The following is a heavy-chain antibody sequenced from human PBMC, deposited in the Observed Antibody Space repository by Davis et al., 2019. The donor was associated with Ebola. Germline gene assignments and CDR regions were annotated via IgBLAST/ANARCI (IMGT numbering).Heavy chain of an antibody. Sequence: MPSETLSLTCAVYGGSFSGYYWSWIRQPPGKGLEWIGEINHSGSTKYNPSLKSRVTISVDTSKNQFSLKLSSVTAADTAVYYCATGYSSGWYHYYGMDVWGQGTTVTVSS. CDR3: ATGYSSGWYHYYGMDV. V-gene: IGHV4-34*01. CDR2: INHSGST. J-gene: IGHJ6*02. CDR1: GGSFSGYY. D-gene: IGHD6-19*01.